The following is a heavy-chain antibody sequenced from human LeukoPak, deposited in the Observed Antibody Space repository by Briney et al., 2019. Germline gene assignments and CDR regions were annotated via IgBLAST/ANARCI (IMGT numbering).Heavy chain of an antibody. J-gene: IGHJ4*02. V-gene: IGHV4-34*01. CDR2: INRSGST. CDR1: GGSFSGYY. Sequence: SETLSLTCAVYGGSFSGYYWSWIRQPLGKGLEWIGEINRSGSTNYNPSLKSRVTISVDTSKNQFSLKLSSVTAADTAVYYCARGRRVLRHFDYWGQGTLVTVSS. D-gene: IGHD3-16*01. CDR3: ARGRRVLRHFDY.